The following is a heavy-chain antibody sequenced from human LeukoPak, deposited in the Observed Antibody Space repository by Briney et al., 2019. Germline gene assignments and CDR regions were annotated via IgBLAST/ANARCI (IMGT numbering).Heavy chain of an antibody. CDR1: GYTFTDYY. J-gene: IGHJ4*02. D-gene: IGHD2-2*01. V-gene: IGHV1-2*02. CDR2: TNPNDGDT. Sequence: EASVKVSCKASGYTFTDYYMHWVRQAPGQGFEWTGWTNPNDGDTNYAQKFQGRVTMTRDTSISTAHMEVSRLRSDDTAVYYCARANFLYCSSSTCLFDYWGQGTLVTVSS. CDR3: ARANFLYCSSSTCLFDY.